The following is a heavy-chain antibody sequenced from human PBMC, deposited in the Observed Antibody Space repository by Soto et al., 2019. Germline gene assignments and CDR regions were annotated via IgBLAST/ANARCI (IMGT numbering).Heavy chain of an antibody. D-gene: IGHD7-27*01. Sequence: ASETLSLTCSVSGDSISNLDYFWAWIRQPPGQALEYIGYIYKSATTYYNPSFESRVAISVDTSKSQFSLNVTSVTAADTAVYFCARGRYCLTGRCFPNWFDSWVQGALVTVSS. CDR1: GDSISNLDYF. J-gene: IGHJ5*01. V-gene: IGHV4-30-4*01. CDR3: ARGRYCLTGRCFPNWFDS. CDR2: IYKSATT.